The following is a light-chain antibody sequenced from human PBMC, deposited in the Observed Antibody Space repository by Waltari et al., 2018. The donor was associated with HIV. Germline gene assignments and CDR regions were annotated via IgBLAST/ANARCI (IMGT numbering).Light chain of an antibody. CDR3: TAWDDSLSGVV. V-gene: IGLV1-47*01. CDR2: RNN. J-gene: IGLJ2*01. Sequence: QSVLTQPPSASGTPGQRVTISCSGSRSNIGSKHVYWYQQLPGTAPKLLIYRNNQRPSGVPDRFSGSKSGTSASLAISGLRSEDEADYYCTAWDDSLSGVVFGGGTKLTVL. CDR1: RSNIGSKH.